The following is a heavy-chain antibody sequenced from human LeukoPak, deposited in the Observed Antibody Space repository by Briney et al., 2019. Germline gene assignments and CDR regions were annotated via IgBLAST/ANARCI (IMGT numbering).Heavy chain of an antibody. CDR2: IYIGGST. CDR1: GFTVSSNY. V-gene: IGHV3-66*01. CDR3: ARGNYYGSGSYGPVDY. D-gene: IGHD3-10*01. J-gene: IGHJ4*02. Sequence: GGSLRLSCAASGFTVSSNYMSWVRQAPGKGLEWVSVIYIGGSTYYADSVKGRFTISRDNSKNTLYLQMNSLRAEDTAVYYCARGNYYGSGSYGPVDYWGQGTLVTVSS.